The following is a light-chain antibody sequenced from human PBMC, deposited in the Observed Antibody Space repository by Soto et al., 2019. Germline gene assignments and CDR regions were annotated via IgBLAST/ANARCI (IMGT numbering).Light chain of an antibody. CDR2: DFT. J-gene: IGLJ1*01. CDR3: ASYRSGPLYV. Sequence: QSALTQPASVSGSPGQSITISCTGISADVSTSNFVSWYQHHPGKGPRLILYDFTHRPSGISDRCSGSKSGDTASLTISGLRAEDEADYYCASYRSGPLYVFGAGTKVTVL. V-gene: IGLV2-14*03. CDR1: SADVSTSNF.